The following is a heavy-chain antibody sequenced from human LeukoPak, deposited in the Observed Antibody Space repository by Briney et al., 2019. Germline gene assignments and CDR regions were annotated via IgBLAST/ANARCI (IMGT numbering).Heavy chain of an antibody. CDR1: GFTFDDYA. D-gene: IGHD6-13*01. V-gene: IGHV3-9*01. CDR2: ISWNSGSI. Sequence: SGGSLRLSCAASGFTFDDYAMHWVRQAPGKGLEWVSGISWNSGSIGYADSVKGRFTISRDNAKNSLYLQMNSLRAEDTALYYCAKVSAAGPSGGFDYWGQGTLVTVSS. J-gene: IGHJ4*02. CDR3: AKVSAAGPSGGFDY.